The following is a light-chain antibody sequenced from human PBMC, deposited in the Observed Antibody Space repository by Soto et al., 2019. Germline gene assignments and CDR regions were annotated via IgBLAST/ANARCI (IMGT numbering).Light chain of an antibody. CDR1: SSDVGGYNY. V-gene: IGLV2-8*01. CDR2: EVN. Sequence: QSALTQPPSASGSPGQSVAISCTGTSSDVGGYNYVSWYQQHPGKAPKLMIYEVNKRPSGVPDRFSGSKSGNTASLTVSGLQAEDEADYYCSSYAGSSNVFGTGTKLPS. CDR3: SSYAGSSNV. J-gene: IGLJ1*01.